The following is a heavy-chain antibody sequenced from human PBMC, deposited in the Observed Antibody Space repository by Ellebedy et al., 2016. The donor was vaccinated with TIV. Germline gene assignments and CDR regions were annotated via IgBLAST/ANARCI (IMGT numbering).Heavy chain of an antibody. CDR3: ARDPVGVGPAFDI. CDR1: GLTFSSHA. J-gene: IGHJ3*02. D-gene: IGHD4-23*01. V-gene: IGHV3-23*01. CDR2: ISDSGGNT. Sequence: GESLKISCVASGLTFSSHAMSWVRQAPGKGLEWVSSISDSGGNTYYADSVKGRFTISRDDSKNTLYPQMNSLRAEDTAVYYCARDPVGVGPAFDIWGQGTMVTVSS.